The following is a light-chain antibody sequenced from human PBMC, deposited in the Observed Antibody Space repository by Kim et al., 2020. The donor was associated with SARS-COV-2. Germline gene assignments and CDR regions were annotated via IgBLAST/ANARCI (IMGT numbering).Light chain of an antibody. CDR1: SSDIGKYNY. J-gene: IGLJ2*01. CDR2: DVN. V-gene: IGLV2-14*03. Sequence: QSALTQPASVSGSPGQTITISCTGTSSDIGKYNYVSWYQQHPGKAPKLMIIDVNKRPSGVSDRFSGSKSGNTASLTISGLRAEDEADYYCSSYTTSSSRIFGGGTQLTVL. CDR3: SSYTTSSSRI.